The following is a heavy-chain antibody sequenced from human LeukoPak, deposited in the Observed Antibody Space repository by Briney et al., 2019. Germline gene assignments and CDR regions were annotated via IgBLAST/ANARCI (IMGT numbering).Heavy chain of an antibody. CDR1: GGTFSSYA. J-gene: IGHJ6*03. CDR2: IIPIFGTA. CDR3: ARDEFSGCDFGAGYYYYMDV. D-gene: IGHD5-12*01. Sequence: SVKVSCKASGGTFSSYAISWVRQAPGQGLEWMGGIIPIFGTANYAQKFQGRVTITADESTSTAYMELSSLRSEDTAVYYCARDEFSGCDFGAGYYYYMDVWGKGTTVTVSS. V-gene: IGHV1-69*01.